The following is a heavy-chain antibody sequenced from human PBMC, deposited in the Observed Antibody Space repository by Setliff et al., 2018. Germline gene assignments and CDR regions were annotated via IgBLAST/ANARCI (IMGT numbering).Heavy chain of an antibody. CDR3: ARHVYGSGSYYNWFDP. D-gene: IGHD3-10*01. CDR2: IYHSGST. V-gene: IGHV4-38-2*01. J-gene: IGHJ5*02. CDR1: GYSISSGYY. Sequence: LSLTCAVSGYSISSGYYWGWIRQPPGKGLEWIGSIYHSGSTYYNPSLKSRVTISVDTSKNQFSLKLSSVTAADTAVYYCARHVYGSGSYYNWFDPWGQGTLVTGS.